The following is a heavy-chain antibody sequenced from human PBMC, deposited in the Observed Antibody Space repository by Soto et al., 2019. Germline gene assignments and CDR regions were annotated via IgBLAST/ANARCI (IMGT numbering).Heavy chain of an antibody. D-gene: IGHD6-13*01. CDR1: GFTFTNYG. CDR3: ARWKDSSRWPRGVNY. V-gene: IGHV1-18*01. Sequence: ASVKVSCKASGFTFTNYGFTWVRQAPGQGLEWMGWISAYNGKTNYAQKLQGRGTMTTDTSTSTVYMELRTLTPDDTALYYCARWKDSSRWPRGVNYGGRETLVTVPS. J-gene: IGHJ4*02. CDR2: ISAYNGKT.